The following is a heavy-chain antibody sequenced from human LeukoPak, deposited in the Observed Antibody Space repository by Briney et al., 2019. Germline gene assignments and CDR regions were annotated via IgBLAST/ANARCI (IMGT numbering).Heavy chain of an antibody. CDR2: MSYDGTNK. CDR3: AKDTGSGWYLLSTNWFDP. CDR1: GFTFSSYG. Sequence: QPGRSLRLSCAASGFTFSSYGMHWVRQAPGKGLEWVAVMSYDGTNKYYADSVKGRFTISRDNSKNTLYLQMNSLRAEDTAVYYCAKDTGSGWYLLSTNWFDPWGQGTLVTVSS. V-gene: IGHV3-30*18. D-gene: IGHD6-19*01. J-gene: IGHJ5*02.